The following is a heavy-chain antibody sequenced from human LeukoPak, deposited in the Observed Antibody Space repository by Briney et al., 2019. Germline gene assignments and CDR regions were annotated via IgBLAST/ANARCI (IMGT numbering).Heavy chain of an antibody. V-gene: IGHV1-18*01. Sequence: ASVKVSSKATFRISSVPQAPGQGVECMGWIGTYGGGTYYAQKFQGRITVTTDTSTRSVYTELRNLRSDDTAVYYWARDLWNFYDDSGYNREFDSWGQGTLVTVSS. D-gene: IGHD3-22*01. CDR2: IGTYGGGT. J-gene: IGHJ5*01. CDR3: ARDLWNFYDDSGYNREFDS. CDR1: TFR.